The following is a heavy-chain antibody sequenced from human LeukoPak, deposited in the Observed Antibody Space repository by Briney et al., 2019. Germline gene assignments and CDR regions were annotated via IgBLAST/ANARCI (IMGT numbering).Heavy chain of an antibody. CDR2: INPDSGGT. CDR3: ARTFYDTLDSDAFDF. J-gene: IGHJ3*01. V-gene: IGHV1-2*02. CDR1: GYNFLSYG. Sequence: ASVKVSCKASGYNFLSYGITWVRQAPGQGLEWMGWINPDSGGTNNAQKFQGRVTMTRDTSISTAYMELSRLRSDDTAVYYCARTFYDTLDSDAFDFWGQGTMVIVSS. D-gene: IGHD2/OR15-2a*01.